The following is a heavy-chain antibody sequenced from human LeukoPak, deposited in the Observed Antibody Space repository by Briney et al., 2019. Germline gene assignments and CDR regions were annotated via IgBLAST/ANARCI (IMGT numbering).Heavy chain of an antibody. D-gene: IGHD5-24*01. CDR1: GFTFSSYG. CDR3: AKDHFPRRVGYNGGESDY. J-gene: IGHJ4*02. Sequence: GGSLRLSCAASGFTFSSYGMHWVRQAPGKGLEWVAVISYDGSNKYYADSVKGRFTISRDNSKNTLYLQMNSLRVEDTAVYYCAKDHFPRRVGYNGGESDYWGQGTLVTISS. V-gene: IGHV3-30*18. CDR2: ISYDGSNK.